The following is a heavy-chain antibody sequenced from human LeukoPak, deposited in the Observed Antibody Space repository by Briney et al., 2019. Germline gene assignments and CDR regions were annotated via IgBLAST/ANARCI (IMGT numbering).Heavy chain of an antibody. D-gene: IGHD3-10*01. V-gene: IGHV3-7*01. CDR3: ARFSGRSPFDP. Sequence: GGSLRLSCAASGFTFSNYWMTWVRQAPGKGLEWVANIKDDGGEKNYVDSVKGRFTISRDNAKKSLYLQMNSLRAEDTAVYYCARFSGRSPFDPWGQGTLVTASS. CDR2: IKDDGGEK. J-gene: IGHJ5*02. CDR1: GFTFSNYW.